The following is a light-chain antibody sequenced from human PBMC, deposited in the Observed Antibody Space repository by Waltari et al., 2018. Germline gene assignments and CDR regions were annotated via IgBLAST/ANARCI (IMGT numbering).Light chain of an antibody. Sequence: DIQMTQSPSSLSASVGDRVTITCQASQDISNYLNWYQQKPGKAPKLLTYDASNLETGVPSRFSGSGSGTDFTFTISSLQPEDIATYYCQQYDNLRLFTFGPGTKVDIK. CDR3: QQYDNLRLFT. CDR2: DAS. CDR1: QDISNY. V-gene: IGKV1-33*01. J-gene: IGKJ3*01.